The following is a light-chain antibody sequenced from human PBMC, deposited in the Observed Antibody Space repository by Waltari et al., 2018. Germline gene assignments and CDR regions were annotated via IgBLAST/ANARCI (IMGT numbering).Light chain of an antibody. CDR2: KAF. V-gene: IGKV1-5*03. Sequence: DTQMTHSPSTLSASVGDRVTITCRASQSILTWLAWYQQKPGKAPRLLIYKAFNLESGVPGRFSGSASGTEFNLTISSLQPDDSATYYCQQYHDYSAFGQGTKLEIK. CDR3: QQYHDYSA. J-gene: IGKJ2*01. CDR1: QSILTW.